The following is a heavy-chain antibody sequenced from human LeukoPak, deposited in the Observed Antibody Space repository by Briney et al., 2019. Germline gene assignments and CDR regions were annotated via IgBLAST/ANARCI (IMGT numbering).Heavy chain of an antibody. D-gene: IGHD3-3*02. Sequence: ASVTVSCTVSGYTLTELSMHWVRQAPGKGLEWMGGFDPEDGETIYAQKLQDRVTMTTDTSTSTAFMELRSLRFDDTAVYSCARAPSGTAFGPGDYWGQGTLVTVSS. CDR3: ARAPSGTAFGPGDY. CDR1: GYTLTELS. CDR2: FDPEDGET. J-gene: IGHJ4*02. V-gene: IGHV1-24*01.